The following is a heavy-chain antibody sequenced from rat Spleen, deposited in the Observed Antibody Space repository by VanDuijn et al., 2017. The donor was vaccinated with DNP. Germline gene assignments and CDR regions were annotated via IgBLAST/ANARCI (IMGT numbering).Heavy chain of an antibody. CDR2: ISTGGGGT. V-gene: IGHV5-25*01. CDR3: ARRGYNNAWYFDF. CDR1: GFTFSNYY. J-gene: IGHJ1*01. Sequence: EVQLVESGGGLVQPGRSMKLSCAASGFTFSNYYMAWVRQAPTKGLEWVAYISTGGGGTYYRDSVKGRFTISRDNARSALYLQMNSLRSEDTATYYCARRGYNNAWYFDFWGPGTMVTVSS. D-gene: IGHD1-10*01.